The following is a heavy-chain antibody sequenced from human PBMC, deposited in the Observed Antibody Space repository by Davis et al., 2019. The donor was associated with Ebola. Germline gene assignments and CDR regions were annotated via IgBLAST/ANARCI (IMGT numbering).Heavy chain of an antibody. CDR2: ISYDGSNK. V-gene: IGHV3-30-3*01. CDR3: AREDYSGSYEGRFDP. D-gene: IGHD1-26*01. CDR1: GFTFSSYA. Sequence: GGSLRLSCAASGFTFSSYAMHWVRQAPGKGLEWVAVISYDGSNKYYADSVKGRFTISRDNSKNTLYLQMNSLRSEDTAVYYCAREDYSGSYEGRFDPWGQGTLVTVSS. J-gene: IGHJ5*02.